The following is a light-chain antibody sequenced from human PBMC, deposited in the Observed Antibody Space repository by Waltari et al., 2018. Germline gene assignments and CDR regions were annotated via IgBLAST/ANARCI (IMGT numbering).Light chain of an antibody. J-gene: IGKJ1*01. CDR2: ATS. V-gene: IGKV1-39*01. Sequence: DIQMTQSPSSLSASAGDSITITCRSSQNIYSYLNWYQQKPGRAPELLIYATSSLLSGVPSRFSGRGSGTDFTLTIINLQPEDIATYYCQQTSSPPQTFGQGTKVE. CDR1: QNIYSY. CDR3: QQTSSPPQT.